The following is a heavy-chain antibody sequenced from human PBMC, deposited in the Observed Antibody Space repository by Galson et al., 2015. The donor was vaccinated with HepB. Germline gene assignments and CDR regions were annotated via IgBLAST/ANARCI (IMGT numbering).Heavy chain of an antibody. J-gene: IGHJ4*02. V-gene: IGHV3-23*01. CDR1: GFTFSSYA. Sequence: SLRLSCAASGFTFSSYAMSWVRQAPGKGLEWVSAISGSGGSTYYADSVKGRFTISRDNSKNTLYLQMNSLRAEDTAVYYCATSNYYDSSGYDYWGQGTLVTVSS. D-gene: IGHD3-22*01. CDR2: ISGSGGST. CDR3: ATSNYYDSSGYDY.